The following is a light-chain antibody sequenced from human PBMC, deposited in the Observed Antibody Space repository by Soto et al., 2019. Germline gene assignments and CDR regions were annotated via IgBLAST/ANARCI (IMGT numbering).Light chain of an antibody. Sequence: EIVLTQSPGTLSLSPGERATLSCRASQSVSSSYLAWYQQKPGQAPRLLIYGASSRATGIPDRFSGSGSGTDFTLTISRLEPEDFAVYYSQQYGSSPGFGPGTKVDIK. CDR2: GAS. V-gene: IGKV3-20*01. J-gene: IGKJ3*01. CDR3: QQYGSSPG. CDR1: QSVSSSY.